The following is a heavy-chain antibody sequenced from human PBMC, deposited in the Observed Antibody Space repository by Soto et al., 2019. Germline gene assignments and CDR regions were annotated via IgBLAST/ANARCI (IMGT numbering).Heavy chain of an antibody. D-gene: IGHD6-19*01. CDR3: ARSRYTSGWWTPPFDY. Sequence: QVQLQESGPGLVKPSESLSLTCAVSGGSISSYYWSWIRQPPGKGLEWIGYIYYSGSTNYNPSLKSRVTISVDTSKNQFTLKLTSVTAEDTAVYYCARSRYTSGWWTPPFDYWGQGTLVTVSS. V-gene: IGHV4-59*01. CDR1: GGSISSYY. CDR2: IYYSGST. J-gene: IGHJ4*02.